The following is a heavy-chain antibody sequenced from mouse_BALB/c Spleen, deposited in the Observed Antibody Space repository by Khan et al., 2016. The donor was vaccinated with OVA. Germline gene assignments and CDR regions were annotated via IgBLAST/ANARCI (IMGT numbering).Heavy chain of an antibody. D-gene: IGHD2-12*01. CDR1: GDSITSGY. V-gene: IGHV3-8*02. J-gene: IGHJ3*01. CDR2: IIYTGYT. Sequence: EVQLQESGPSLVKPSQTLSLTCSVTGDSITSGYWNWIRKFPGNKLEYMGYIIYTGYTYYNPSLQSRISIIRHTSTNQYYIQLNTGTNEDAATYYCARSTYRYAFDYWGQGTLVTVSA. CDR3: ARSTYRYAFDY.